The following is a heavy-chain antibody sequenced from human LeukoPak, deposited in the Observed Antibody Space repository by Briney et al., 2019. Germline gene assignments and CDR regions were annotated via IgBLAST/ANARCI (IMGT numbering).Heavy chain of an antibody. CDR1: GFTVSSNY. CDR2: IYSGGST. J-gene: IGHJ4*02. V-gene: IGHV3-53*01. Sequence: PGGSLRLSCAASGFTVSSNYIWARPAPGKGLEWVSVIYSGGSTYYADSVKGRFTISRDNSKNTLYLQMNSLRTEDTAAYYCARARLHHRSFDLKTSYYFDYWGQGTLVTVSS. D-gene: IGHD6-25*01. CDR3: ARARLHHRSFDLKTSYYFDY.